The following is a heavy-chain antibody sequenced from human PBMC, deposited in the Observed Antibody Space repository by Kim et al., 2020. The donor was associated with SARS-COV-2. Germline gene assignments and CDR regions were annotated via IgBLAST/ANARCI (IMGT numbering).Heavy chain of an antibody. J-gene: IGHJ3*01. CDR2: GDT. V-gene: IGHV4-59*09. CDR3: ARGQNVAFDV. Sequence: GDTYYNPSRQSRVTISLDTSKNQFSLKLTSVTAADTAMYYCARGQNVAFDVWGQGTMITVSS.